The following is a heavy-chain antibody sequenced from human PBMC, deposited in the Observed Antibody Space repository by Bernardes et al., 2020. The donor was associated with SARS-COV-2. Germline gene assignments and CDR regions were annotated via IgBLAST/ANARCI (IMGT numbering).Heavy chain of an antibody. CDR2: IHYRGNT. J-gene: IGHJ4*02. D-gene: IGHD1-26*01. Sequence: SETLSLTRTVSGGSISSSSYYWGWIRQPPGKGLEWIGSIHYRGNTYYSPSLESRATMSIDTSKNQFSLRLDSVTAADTAVYSCARAIYVIKAGALHYFDYWGQGAPVIVSS. CDR3: ARAIYVIKAGALHYFDY. V-gene: IGHV4-39*01. CDR1: GGSISSSSYY.